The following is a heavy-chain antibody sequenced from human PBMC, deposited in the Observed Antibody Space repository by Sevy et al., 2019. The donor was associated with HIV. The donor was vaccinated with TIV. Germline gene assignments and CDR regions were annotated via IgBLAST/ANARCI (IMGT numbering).Heavy chain of an antibody. J-gene: IGHJ4*02. CDR3: ARALGWFGGLFDY. CDR1: GFTFSSYA. V-gene: IGHV3-30*04. Sequence: GESLKISCAASGFTFSSYAMHWVRQAPGKGLEWVAVISYDGSNKYYADSVKGRFTISRDNSKNTLYLQMNSLRAEDTAVYYCARALGWFGGLFDYWGRGTLVTVSS. D-gene: IGHD3-10*01. CDR2: ISYDGSNK.